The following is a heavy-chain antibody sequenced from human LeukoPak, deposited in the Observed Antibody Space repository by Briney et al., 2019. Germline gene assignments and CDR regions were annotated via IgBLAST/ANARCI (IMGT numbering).Heavy chain of an antibody. CDR1: GGSISSYY. D-gene: IGHD6-19*01. Sequence: SETLSLTCTVSGGSISSYYWSWIRQPPGKGLEWIGYIYYSGSTNYNPSLKSRVIISVDTSKNQFSLKLSSVTAADTAVYYCAAEESVAGTDNDAFDIWGQGTMVTVSS. CDR2: IYYSGST. V-gene: IGHV4-59*01. J-gene: IGHJ3*02. CDR3: AAEESVAGTDNDAFDI.